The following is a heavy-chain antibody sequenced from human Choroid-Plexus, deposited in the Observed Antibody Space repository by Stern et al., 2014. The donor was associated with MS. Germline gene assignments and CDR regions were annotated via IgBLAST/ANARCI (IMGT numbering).Heavy chain of an antibody. D-gene: IGHD2/OR15-2a*01. Sequence: VQLVESGGGVVQPGRPLRLSCAASGFSFSSFGMHWVRQAPGKGLEWVALISDDGSKDYADPVKGRFAISRDNSKNTLYLQMNSLRAEDTAVYYCAKDRQYLTFFFDFWGQGSLVTVSS. CDR3: AKDRQYLTFFFDF. V-gene: IGHV3-30*18. CDR2: ISDDGSK. J-gene: IGHJ4*02. CDR1: GFSFSSFG.